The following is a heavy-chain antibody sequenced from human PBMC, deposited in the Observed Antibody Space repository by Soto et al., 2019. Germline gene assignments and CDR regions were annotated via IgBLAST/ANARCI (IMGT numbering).Heavy chain of an antibody. CDR1: GYTFTSYA. D-gene: IGHD6-13*01. V-gene: IGHV1-3*01. CDR3: ARGDYSSSWKVDY. J-gene: IGHJ4*02. Sequence: QVQLVQSGAEVKKPGASVKVSCKASGYTFTSYAMHWVRQAPGQRLEWMGWINAGNGNTKYSQKFQGRVTITRDTSASTAYMELSSLRSEDTAVYYCARGDYSSSWKVDYWGQGTLVTVSS. CDR2: INAGNGNT.